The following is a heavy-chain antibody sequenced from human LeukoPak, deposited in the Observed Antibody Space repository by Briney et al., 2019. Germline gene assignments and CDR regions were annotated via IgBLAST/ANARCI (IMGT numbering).Heavy chain of an antibody. CDR3: ARAKRRLLGYFVY. CDR2: INPNSGGT. D-gene: IGHD3-22*01. J-gene: IGHJ4*02. CDR1: GYTFTGYY. V-gene: IGHV1-2*02. Sequence: ASVKVSCKASGYTFTGYYIHWVRQAPGQGLEWMGWINPNSGGTNYAQKFQGRVTMTRDTSISTAYMELSRLRSDDTAVYYCARAKRRLLGYFVYWGQGTLVTVSS.